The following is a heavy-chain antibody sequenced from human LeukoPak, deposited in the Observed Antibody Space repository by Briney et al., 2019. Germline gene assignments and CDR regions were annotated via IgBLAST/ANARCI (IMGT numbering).Heavy chain of an antibody. CDR2: INPNSGGT. V-gene: IGHV1-2*02. J-gene: IGHJ4*02. CDR1: GYTFTGYY. Sequence: GASVKVSCKASGYTFTGYYMHWVRQAPGQGLEGMGWINPNSGGTNYAQKFQGRVTMTRDTSISTAYMELSRLRSDDTAVYYYARDFPWVVGATIGVADYWGQGTLVTVSS. D-gene: IGHD1-26*01. CDR3: ARDFPWVVGATIGVADY.